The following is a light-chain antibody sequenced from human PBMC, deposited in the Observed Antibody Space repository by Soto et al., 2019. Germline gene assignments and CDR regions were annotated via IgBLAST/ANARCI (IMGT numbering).Light chain of an antibody. CDR1: QSISSTS. CDR3: QQYDGSLLT. V-gene: IGKV3-20*01. CDR2: SAP. J-gene: IGKJ3*01. Sequence: EIVLTQSPGTLSLSPGERATLSCRASQSISSTSLAWYQQKPGQAPRLLIHSAPSRASGIPARFSGSGSGTDFSLTISRLEPEDFAVYYCQQYDGSLLTFGPGTKVDIK.